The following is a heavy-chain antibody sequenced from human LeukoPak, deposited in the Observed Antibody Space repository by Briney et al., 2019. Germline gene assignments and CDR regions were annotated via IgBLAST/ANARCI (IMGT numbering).Heavy chain of an antibody. D-gene: IGHD4-17*01. CDR3: ARVTVTTAAFDY. J-gene: IGHJ4*02. CDR2: IYHSGST. Sequence: SETLSLTSAVSGYSISSAYYWGWIRQPPGKGLEWIGSIYHSGSTDYNPSLKSRVTISVDTSKNQFSLKLSSVTAADTAVYYCARVTVTTAAFDYWGQGTLVTVSS. V-gene: IGHV4-38-2*01. CDR1: GYSISSAYY.